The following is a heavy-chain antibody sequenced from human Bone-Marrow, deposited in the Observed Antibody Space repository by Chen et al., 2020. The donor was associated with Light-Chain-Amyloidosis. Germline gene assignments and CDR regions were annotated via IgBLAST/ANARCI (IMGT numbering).Heavy chain of an antibody. D-gene: IGHD3-9*01. CDR1: GFAFSSYA. J-gene: IGHJ3*02. Sequence: EVQLVESGGGLLQRGGSLRLSCAASGFAFSSYAMSWVRQAPGKGLEWVSTISGSGGSRYYGDSVKCRLTISRDNSKNALFLQMNSLRAEDTAVYYCPKDISYDDILPGYPADAFDIWGQGTMVTVSS. CDR2: ISGSGGSR. V-gene: IGHV3-23*04. CDR3: PKDISYDDILPGYPADAFDI.